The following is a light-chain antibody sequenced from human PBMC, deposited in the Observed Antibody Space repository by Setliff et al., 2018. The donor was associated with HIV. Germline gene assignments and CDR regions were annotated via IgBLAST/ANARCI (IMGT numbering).Light chain of an antibody. V-gene: IGKV1-39*01. Sequence: DIQMTQSPSSLSASVGDRVTITCRASQSISGYLNWYQQKPGKAPKLLIYAASTLQSGVPSTFRGSVSGTDFTLTISGLQLEDFATYHCQQSYNTPLTFGGGTKVDIK. CDR3: QQSYNTPLT. CDR2: AAS. CDR1: QSISGY. J-gene: IGKJ4*01.